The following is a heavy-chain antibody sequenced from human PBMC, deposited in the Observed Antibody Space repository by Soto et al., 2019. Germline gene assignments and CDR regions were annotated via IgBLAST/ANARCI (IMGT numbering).Heavy chain of an antibody. CDR2: INAGNGNT. V-gene: IGHV1-3*01. CDR1: GYTFTSYA. Sequence: ASVKVSCKASGYTFTSYAMRWVRQAPGQRLEWMGWINAGNGNTKYSQKFQGRVTITRDTSASTAYMELSSLRSEDTAVYYCVRDLGPIDFWSGYNFDYWGQGTLVTVSS. J-gene: IGHJ4*02. CDR3: VRDLGPIDFWSGYNFDY. D-gene: IGHD3-3*01.